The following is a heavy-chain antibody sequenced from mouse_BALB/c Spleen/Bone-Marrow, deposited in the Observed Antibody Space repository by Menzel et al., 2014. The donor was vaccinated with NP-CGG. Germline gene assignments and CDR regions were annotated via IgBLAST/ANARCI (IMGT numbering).Heavy chain of an antibody. Sequence: LQESGAELAKPGASVKMFCKASGYTFTSYWMHWVKQRPGQGLEWIGYINPSTGYTEYNQKFKDKATLTADKSSSTAYMQLSSLTSEDSAVYFCARGRFAYWGQGTLVTVSA. CDR2: INPSTGYT. J-gene: IGHJ3*01. CDR1: GYTFTSYW. CDR3: ARGRFAY. V-gene: IGHV1-7*01.